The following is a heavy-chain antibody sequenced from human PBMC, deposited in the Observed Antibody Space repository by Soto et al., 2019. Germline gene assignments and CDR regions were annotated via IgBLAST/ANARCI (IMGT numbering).Heavy chain of an antibody. Sequence: QPGGSLRLSCSASGFTFSSYAMHWVRQAPGKGLEYVSAISSNGGSTYYADSVKGRFTISRDNSKNTLYLQMSSLRAEDTAVYYCVKGYYYDSSGYYYHAVSFQHWGQGTLVTSPQ. CDR3: VKGYYYDSSGYYYHAVSFQH. J-gene: IGHJ1*01. V-gene: IGHV3-64D*06. CDR2: ISSNGGST. CDR1: GFTFSSYA. D-gene: IGHD3-22*01.